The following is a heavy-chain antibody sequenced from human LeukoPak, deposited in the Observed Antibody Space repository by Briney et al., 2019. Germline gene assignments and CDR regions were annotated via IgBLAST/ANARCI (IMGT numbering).Heavy chain of an antibody. CDR2: INHSGST. Sequence: SETLSLTCAVYGGSFSGYYWSWIRQPPGKGLEWSGEINHSGSTNYNPSLKSRGTRSVDTSKNQFSLKLSSVTAADTAVYCCARHRNEYDYGDYQVIDYWGQGTLVTVSS. J-gene: IGHJ4*02. D-gene: IGHD4-17*01. CDR3: ARHRNEYDYGDYQVIDY. V-gene: IGHV4-34*01. CDR1: GGSFSGYY.